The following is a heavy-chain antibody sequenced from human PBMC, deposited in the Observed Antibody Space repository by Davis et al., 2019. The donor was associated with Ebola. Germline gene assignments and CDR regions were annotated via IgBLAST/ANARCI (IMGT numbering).Heavy chain of an antibody. D-gene: IGHD2-15*01. J-gene: IGHJ6*02. V-gene: IGHV3-48*02. CDR1: GFTFSSYS. Sequence: GESLKISCAASGFTFSSYSMNWVRQAPGKGLEWVSYIKSSGETTYYADSVKGRSTISRDNAKNSLFLQMNSLRDEDTAVYYCVRGRGYCNGGSCYLDVWGQGTTVTVSS. CDR3: VRGRGYCNGGSCYLDV. CDR2: IKSSGETT.